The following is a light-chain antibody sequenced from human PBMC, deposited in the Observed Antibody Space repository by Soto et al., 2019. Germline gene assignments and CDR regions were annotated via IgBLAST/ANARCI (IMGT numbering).Light chain of an antibody. CDR2: GAS. CDR1: QGIRKD. V-gene: IGKV1-17*01. CDR3: LQHNHFPWT. J-gene: IGKJ1*01. Sequence: QMTQSPSSLSASVGDSVTITCRASQGIRKDLGWYQQKPGKAPQRLIYGASFLHTGVPSRFSGSGSGTEFTLTISSLQAEDFATYFCLQHNHFPWTFGQGTKV.